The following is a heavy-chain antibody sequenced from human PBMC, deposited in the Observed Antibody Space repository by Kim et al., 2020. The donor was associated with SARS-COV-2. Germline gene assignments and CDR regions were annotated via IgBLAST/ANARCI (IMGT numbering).Heavy chain of an antibody. D-gene: IGHD3-10*01. Sequence: GGSLRLSCAASGFIFSGYGMHWVRQAPGKGLEWVAGISYDGSNKYYSESVKGRFTISRDDSKNTLYLQMNSLRAEDTALYYCAKERIMVRGVYLTHFASWGQGTRVNVSS. V-gene: IGHV3-30*18. J-gene: IGHJ4*02. CDR2: ISYDGSNK. CDR1: GFIFSGYG. CDR3: AKERIMVRGVYLTHFAS.